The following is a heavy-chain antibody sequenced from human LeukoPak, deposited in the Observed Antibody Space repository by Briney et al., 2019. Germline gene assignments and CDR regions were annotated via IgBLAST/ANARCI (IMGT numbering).Heavy chain of an antibody. CDR2: ISTVSTV. V-gene: IGHV3-48*03. D-gene: IGHD2-8*01. Sequence: GGSLRLSCAASGFTFSSYEMNWVRQAPGKGLEWVSYISTVSTVSYSDSVKGRFTISRDNAKNSLYLQMNSLRAEDTGVYYCARTNPGVVQNDYWGQGTPVTVSS. CDR3: ARTNPGVVQNDY. J-gene: IGHJ4*02. CDR1: GFTFSSYE.